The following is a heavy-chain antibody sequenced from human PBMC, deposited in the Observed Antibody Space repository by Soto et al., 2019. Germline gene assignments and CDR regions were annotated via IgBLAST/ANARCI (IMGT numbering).Heavy chain of an antibody. CDR1: GGSFSGYY. Sequence: SETLSLTCAVYGGSFSGYYWTWIRQPPGTGLEWIGEINHSGSTNYNPSLKSRVTISVDTSKNQFSLKLSSVTAADTAVYYCARLSPGAYYYVWGSYSTPGPRNQDYFDYWGKGTVVTVPS. CDR2: INHSGST. D-gene: IGHD3-16*01. V-gene: IGHV4-34*01. J-gene: IGHJ4*02. CDR3: ARLSPGAYYYVWGSYSTPGPRNQDYFDY.